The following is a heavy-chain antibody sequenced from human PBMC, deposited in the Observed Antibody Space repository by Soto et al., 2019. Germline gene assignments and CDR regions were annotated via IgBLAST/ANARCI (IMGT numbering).Heavy chain of an antibody. CDR1: GFTFSSYG. CDR2: ISYDGSNK. CDR3: AKEPQVGASDY. Sequence: PGGSLRLSCAASGFTFSSYGMHWVRQAPGKGLEWVAVISYDGSNKYYADSVKGRFTISRDNSKNTLYLQMNSLRAEDTAVYYCAKEPQVGASDYWGQGTLVTVSS. J-gene: IGHJ4*02. D-gene: IGHD1-26*01. V-gene: IGHV3-30*18.